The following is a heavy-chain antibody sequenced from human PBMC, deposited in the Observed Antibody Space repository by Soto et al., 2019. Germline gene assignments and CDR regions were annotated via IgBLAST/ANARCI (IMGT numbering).Heavy chain of an antibody. V-gene: IGHV4-59*01. CDR2: IYYSGST. D-gene: IGHD5-12*01. J-gene: IGHJ4*02. CDR3: ARGYSGYDGLDY. CDR1: GGSISSYY. Sequence: SETLSLTCTVSGGSISSYYWSWIRQPPGKGLEWIGYIYYSGSTNYNPSLKSRDTISVDTSKNQFSLKLSSVTAADTAVYYCARGYSGYDGLDYWGQGTLVTVSS.